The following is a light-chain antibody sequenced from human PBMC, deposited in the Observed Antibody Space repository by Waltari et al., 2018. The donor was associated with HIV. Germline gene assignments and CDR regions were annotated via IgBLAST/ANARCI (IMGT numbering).Light chain of an antibody. CDR1: SSDVGGYDY. Sequence: QSALTQPRSVSGSPGQTVTISCTGTSSDVGGYDYVSWFQQHPDKAPKLIIYDVGQRPSCVPHRFSGSKSGNAAFLTISWLQADDEADYYCCSHAGTYAYVYGSRTEVT. CDR2: DVG. CDR3: CSHAGTYAYV. J-gene: IGLJ1*01. V-gene: IGLV2-11*01.